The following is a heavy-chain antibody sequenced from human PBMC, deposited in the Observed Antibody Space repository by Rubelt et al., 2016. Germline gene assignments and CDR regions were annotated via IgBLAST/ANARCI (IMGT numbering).Heavy chain of an antibody. J-gene: IGHJ4*02. V-gene: IGHV4-34*01. CDR2: LHCSGVT. Sequence: QVQLQQWGAGLLKPSETLSLTCAVYGGSFSGYYWSWIRQPPGQGLEWIGSLHCSGVTYYNPSLNSRLTKIVHTSKNQFSLSLSSVTAADTAIYYCARQIGMATTTPFDSWGPGILVTVSS. D-gene: IGHD5-24*01. CDR1: GGSFSGYY. CDR3: ARQIGMATTTPFDS.